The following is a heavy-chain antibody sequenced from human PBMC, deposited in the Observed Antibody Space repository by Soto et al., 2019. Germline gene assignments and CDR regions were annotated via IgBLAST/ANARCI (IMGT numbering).Heavy chain of an antibody. CDR1: GGSITSGGSF. V-gene: IGHV4-31*03. J-gene: IGHJ5*02. CDR2: IGYSGAT. D-gene: IGHD2-15*01. Sequence: SETLSLTCTVSGGSITSGGSFWSWIRQHPGKGPEWIAFIGYSGATSYNPYFASRVPISADTYKSQFSLNLRSVTAADTAVYYCARGGASSKWFAPWGQGTLVTVSS. CDR3: ARGGASSKWFAP.